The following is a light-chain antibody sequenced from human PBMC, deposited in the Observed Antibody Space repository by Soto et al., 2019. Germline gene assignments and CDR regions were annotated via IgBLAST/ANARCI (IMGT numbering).Light chain of an antibody. J-gene: IGKJ2*01. CDR1: QTITTY. CDR3: QQSYSNPYT. CDR2: GAS. Sequence: DIQLTQSPSPLSASVGDRVTITCRASQTITTYLNWYQQKPQQAPKLLIYGASTLQTGVPSKFSGAGSGTDFTLTITSLQPEDVATYYCQQSYSNPYTFGQGTILGIK. V-gene: IGKV1-39*01.